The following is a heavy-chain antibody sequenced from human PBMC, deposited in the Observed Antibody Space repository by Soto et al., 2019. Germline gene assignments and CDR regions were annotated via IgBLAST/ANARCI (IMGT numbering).Heavy chain of an antibody. CDR3: ARGVGGTLVYFDY. CDR2: LTPTYSVI. D-gene: IGHD2-15*01. V-gene: IGHV5-51*01. Sequence: LITSSKGSGYTFISYWIGWVRPLPGKGLEWMGILTPTYSVIRYSPAFQGKVTISADKSISTAYLQWTSLKASDTAMYYCARGVGGTLVYFDYWGQGALVTVSS. CDR1: GYTFISYW. J-gene: IGHJ4*02.